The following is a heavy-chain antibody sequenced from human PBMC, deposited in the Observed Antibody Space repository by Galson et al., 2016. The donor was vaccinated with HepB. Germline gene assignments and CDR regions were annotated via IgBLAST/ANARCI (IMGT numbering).Heavy chain of an antibody. D-gene: IGHD1-1*01. CDR2: TYYRSKWYN. J-gene: IGHJ4*02. CDR1: GDSVSSRTAS. Sequence: CAISGDSVSSRTASWNWIRQSPPRGLEWLGRTYYRSKWYNEYATSVGGRIKINQHPTEHHFSLHLNSVTPEDTAIYYCARAWTSRPSTSQTDHFDYWGQGTLVTVSS. CDR3: ARAWTSRPSTSQTDHFDY. V-gene: IGHV6-1*01.